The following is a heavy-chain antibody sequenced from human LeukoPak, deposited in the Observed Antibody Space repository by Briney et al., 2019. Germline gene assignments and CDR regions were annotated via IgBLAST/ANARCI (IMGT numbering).Heavy chain of an antibody. V-gene: IGHV4-34*01. D-gene: IGHD1-26*01. Sequence: SETLSLTCAVYGGSFSGYYWSWIRQPPGKGLEWIGEINHSGSTNYNPSLKSRVTISVDTSKNQFSLKLSSVTAADTAVYYCARRRGSYSEWGQGTLVTVSS. J-gene: IGHJ4*02. CDR1: GGSFSGYY. CDR2: INHSGST. CDR3: ARRRGSYSE.